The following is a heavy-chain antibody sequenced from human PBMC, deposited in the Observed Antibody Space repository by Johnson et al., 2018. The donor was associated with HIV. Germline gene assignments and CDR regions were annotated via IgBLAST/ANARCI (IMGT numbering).Heavy chain of an antibody. CDR2: ISYDGSNK. D-gene: IGHD3-22*01. J-gene: IGHJ3*02. CDR1: GFTFSSYG. CDR3: AKDLHYDSREGYAFDI. Sequence: QVQLVESVGGVVQPGRSLRLSCAASGFTFSSYGMHWVRQAPGKGLEWVAVISYDGSNKYYADSVKGRFTISRDNSKNTLYLQMNSLRAEDTAVFYCAKDLHYDSREGYAFDIWGQGTMVTVSS. V-gene: IGHV3-30*18.